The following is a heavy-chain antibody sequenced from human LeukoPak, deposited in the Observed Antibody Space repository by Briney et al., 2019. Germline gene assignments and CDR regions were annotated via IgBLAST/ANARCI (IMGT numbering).Heavy chain of an antibody. V-gene: IGHV4-34*01. CDR3: ARVVVVPAAHGGVDY. J-gene: IGHJ4*02. D-gene: IGHD2-2*01. CDR1: GGSFSGYY. Sequence: SETLSLTCAVYGGSFSGYYWSWIRQPPGKGLEWIGEITDSGSTNYNPSLKSRVTISVDTSKNQFSLKLSSVTAADTAVYYCARVVVVPAAHGGVDYWGQGTLVTVSS. CDR2: ITDSGST.